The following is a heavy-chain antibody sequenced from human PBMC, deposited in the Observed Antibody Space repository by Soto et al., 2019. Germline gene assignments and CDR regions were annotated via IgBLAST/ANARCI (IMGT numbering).Heavy chain of an antibody. D-gene: IGHD3-9*01. V-gene: IGHV3-33*01. CDR1: GFIFSDYG. Sequence: GGSLRLSCGASGFIFSDYGFHWVRQAPGKGLEWVAVIWHDGSNKYYADSVKGRFTISRDNSKNTLYLQMNSLRAEDTAVYYCVRKGRYFDQTTLLYYYGMDVWGQGTTVTVSS. CDR3: VRKGRYFDQTTLLYYYGMDV. J-gene: IGHJ6*02. CDR2: IWHDGSNK.